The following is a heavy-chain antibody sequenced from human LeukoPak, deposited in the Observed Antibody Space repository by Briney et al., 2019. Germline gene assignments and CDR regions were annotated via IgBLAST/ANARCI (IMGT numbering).Heavy chain of an antibody. CDR3: ARFNSRAPRGLPNP. J-gene: IGHJ5*02. CDR1: GFTFSSYA. D-gene: IGHD5/OR15-5a*01. CDR2: ISGSGGST. V-gene: IGHV3-23*01. Sequence: PGGSLRLSCAASGFTFSSYAMSWVRQAPGKGLEWVSAISGSGGSTYYADSVKGRFTISRDNSKNTLYLQMNSLRAEDTAVYYCARFNSRAPRGLPNPWGQGTLVTASS.